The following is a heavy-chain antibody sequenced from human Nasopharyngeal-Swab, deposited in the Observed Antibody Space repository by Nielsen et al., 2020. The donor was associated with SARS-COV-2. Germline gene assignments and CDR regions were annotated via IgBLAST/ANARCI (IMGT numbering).Heavy chain of an antibody. CDR2: IFQSGST. D-gene: IGHD5-18*01. CDR1: GGSISSYY. V-gene: IGHV4-59*01. CDR3: ARDDTAMATGFDY. Sequence: SETLSLTCTVSGGSISSYYWSWIRQPPGKGLEWIGYIFQSGSTNYNPSLKSRVTISVETSKNQFSLRLSSGTAAETAVYYCARDDTAMATGFDYWGQGVLVTVS. J-gene: IGHJ4*02.